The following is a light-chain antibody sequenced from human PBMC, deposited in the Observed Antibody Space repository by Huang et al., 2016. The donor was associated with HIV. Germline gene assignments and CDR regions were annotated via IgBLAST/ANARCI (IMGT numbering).Light chain of an antibody. CDR3: QQYYSSPFA. CDR2: WAS. J-gene: IGKJ3*01. Sequence: DIVMTQSPDSLSVFLGERATLNCKSSQTILHDSDSRNYLAWYQQKPGQPPKLLIHWASIRKSGVPDRFIGSGSGTDFTLTISSLQAEDVAVYYCQQYYSSPFAFGPGTNVDI. V-gene: IGKV4-1*01. CDR1: QTILHDSDSRNY.